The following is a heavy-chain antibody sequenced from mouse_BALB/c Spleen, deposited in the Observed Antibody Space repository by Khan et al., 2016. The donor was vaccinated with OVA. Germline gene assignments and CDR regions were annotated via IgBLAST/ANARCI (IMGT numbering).Heavy chain of an antibody. V-gene: IGHV9-3-1*01. D-gene: IGHD2-10*01. Sequence: QIQLVQSGPELKKPGETVKISCKASGHTFTNFGMNWVKQAPGKGLKWMGWINTYTGEPTYADDFNGRFAFSLEASASTAYLQINNLTNEDTATYFCARPPYFSDAMDNWGQGTSVTGSS. CDR3: ARPPYFSDAMDN. CDR1: GHTFTNFG. CDR2: INTYTGEP. J-gene: IGHJ4*01.